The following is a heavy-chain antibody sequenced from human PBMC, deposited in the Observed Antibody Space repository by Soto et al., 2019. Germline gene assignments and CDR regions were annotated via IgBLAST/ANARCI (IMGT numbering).Heavy chain of an antibody. J-gene: IGHJ6*03. CDR2: IWYDGSNK. CDR3: ARGARGDYVSDYYYYMDV. CDR1: GFTFSSYG. D-gene: IGHD4-17*01. Sequence: GGSLRLSCAASGFTFSSYGMHWVRQAPGKGLEWVAVIWYDGSNKYYADSVKGRFTISRDNSKNTLYLQMNSLRAEDTAVYYCARGARGDYVSDYYYYMDVWGKGTTVTVSS. V-gene: IGHV3-33*01.